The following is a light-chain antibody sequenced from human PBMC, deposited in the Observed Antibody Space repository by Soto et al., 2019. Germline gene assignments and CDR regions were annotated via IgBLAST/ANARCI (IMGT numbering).Light chain of an antibody. Sequence: QSVLTQPPSASGTPGQRVTLSCSGSSSNIGSNTVNWYQQLPGTAPKLLIYSNDQRPSGVPDRFSGSKSGTSASLAISGLQSEDEADYYCAAWDGSLNGYVFGTGTKVAV. V-gene: IGLV1-44*01. CDR2: SND. CDR3: AAWDGSLNGYV. J-gene: IGLJ1*01. CDR1: SSNIGSNT.